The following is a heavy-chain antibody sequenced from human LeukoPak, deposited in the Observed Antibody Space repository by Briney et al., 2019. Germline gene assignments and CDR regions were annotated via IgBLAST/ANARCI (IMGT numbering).Heavy chain of an antibody. V-gene: IGHV4-4*07. D-gene: IGHD2-2*01. CDR1: GDSISSFY. Sequence: SETLSLTCTVSGDSISSFYWSWVRQPAGKGLEWIGRIYISGSTNFNPSLKSRVTMSVDTSKNQFSLTLKSVTATDTAVYYCARVKASSTSWTFDQWGQGALVTVSS. CDR3: ARVKASSTSWTFDQ. J-gene: IGHJ4*02. CDR2: IYISGST.